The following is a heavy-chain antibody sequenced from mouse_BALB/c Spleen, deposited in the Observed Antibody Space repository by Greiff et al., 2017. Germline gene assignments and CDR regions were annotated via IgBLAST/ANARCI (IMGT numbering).Heavy chain of an antibody. J-gene: IGHJ3*01. CDR2: IWAGGST. Sequence: QVQLQQSGPGLVAPSQSLSITCTVSGFSLTSYGVHWVRQPPGKGLEWLGVIWAGGSTNYNSALMSRLSISKDNSKSQVFLKMNSLQTDDTAMYYCARGYDGYYAWFAYWGQGTLVTVSA. CDR3: ARGYDGYYAWFAY. D-gene: IGHD2-3*01. CDR1: GFSLTSYG. V-gene: IGHV2-9*02.